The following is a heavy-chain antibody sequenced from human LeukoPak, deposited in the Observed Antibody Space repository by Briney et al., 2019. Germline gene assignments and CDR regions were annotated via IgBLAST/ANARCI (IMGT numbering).Heavy chain of an antibody. CDR3: TTDTWYSAGH. V-gene: IGHV3-7*03. Sequence: LGGSLRLSCTASGFIFSGSWMAWIRQAPGKGLEWVAIIKKDGSEKYYVDSMKGRFTISRGNAKNSLFLQMNSLRAEDTAIYYCTTDTWYSAGHWGQGTLVTVSS. CDR2: IKKDGSEK. J-gene: IGHJ4*02. CDR1: GFIFSGSW. D-gene: IGHD2-15*01.